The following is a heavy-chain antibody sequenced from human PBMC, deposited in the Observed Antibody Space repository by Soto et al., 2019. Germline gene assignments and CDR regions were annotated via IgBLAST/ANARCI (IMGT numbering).Heavy chain of an antibody. Sequence: EVQLLESGGGLVQPGGSLRLSCAASGFTFSSYAMNWVRQAPGKGLEWVSGISGGGGSTHYADSVKGRFTISRDNSQTTLYLQMNSLRVEDTAVYYCAKDRRSGWYENWFDPWGQGTLVTVSS. CDR3: AKDRRSGWYENWFDP. J-gene: IGHJ5*02. V-gene: IGHV3-23*01. CDR1: GFTFSSYA. CDR2: ISGGGGST. D-gene: IGHD6-19*01.